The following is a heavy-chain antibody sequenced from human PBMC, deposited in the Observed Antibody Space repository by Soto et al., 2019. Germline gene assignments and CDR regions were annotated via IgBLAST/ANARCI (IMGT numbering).Heavy chain of an antibody. V-gene: IGHV3-7*01. Sequence: GGSLRLSCAASGFTFSSYWMSWVRQAPGKGLEWVANIKQDGSEKYYVDSVKGRFTISRDNAKNSLYLQMNSLRAEDTAVYYCARDHSGSYYASFDYWGQGTLVTVSS. CDR3: ARDHSGSYYASFDY. CDR1: GFTFSSYW. CDR2: IKQDGSEK. J-gene: IGHJ4*02. D-gene: IGHD1-26*01.